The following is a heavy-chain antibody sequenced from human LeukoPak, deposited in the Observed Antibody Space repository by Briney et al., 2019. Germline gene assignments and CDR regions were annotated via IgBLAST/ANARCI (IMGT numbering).Heavy chain of an antibody. CDR3: ARGLRHRSSLNWFDP. V-gene: IGHV1-69*01. CDR2: IIPIFGTA. J-gene: IGHJ5*02. Sequence: ASVKVSCKASGGTFSSYAISWVRQAPGQGLEWMGGIIPIFGTANYAQKFQGRVTITADESTSTAYMELSSQRSEDTAVYYCARGLRHRSSLNWFDPWGQGTLVTVSS. D-gene: IGHD6-13*01. CDR1: GGTFSSYA.